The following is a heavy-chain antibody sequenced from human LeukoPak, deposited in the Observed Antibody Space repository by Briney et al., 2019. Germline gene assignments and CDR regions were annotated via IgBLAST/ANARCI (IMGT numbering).Heavy chain of an antibody. J-gene: IGHJ4*02. Sequence: GGSLRLSCAASGFTFTTYPMSWVRQAPGKGLEWVSAISASGGGTYYADSVKGRFTISRDNSKNTLHLQMISLRAEDTAVYYCARRGDSSYFDYWGQGALVTVSS. D-gene: IGHD3-10*01. CDR2: ISASGGGT. V-gene: IGHV3-23*01. CDR3: ARRGDSSYFDY. CDR1: GFTFTTYP.